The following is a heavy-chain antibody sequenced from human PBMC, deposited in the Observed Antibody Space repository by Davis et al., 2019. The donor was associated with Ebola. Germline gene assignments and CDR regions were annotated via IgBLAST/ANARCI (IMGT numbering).Heavy chain of an antibody. CDR2: IKQDGSEQ. V-gene: IGHV3-7*01. J-gene: IGHJ4*02. D-gene: IGHD4-11*01. Sequence: GESLKTPRAASGFTLSSHWMSWVRQAPGKGPEWVANIKQDGSEQYYVDSVKGRFTISRDNAKNSLYLQMNSLRAEDTAVYYRARDVEMTTVIGMDLDYWGQGTLVTVSS. CDR3: ARDVEMTTVIGMDLDY. CDR1: GFTLSSHW.